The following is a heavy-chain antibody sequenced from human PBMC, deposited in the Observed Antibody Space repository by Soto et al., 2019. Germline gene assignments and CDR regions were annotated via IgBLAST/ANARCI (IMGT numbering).Heavy chain of an antibody. J-gene: IGHJ4*02. CDR3: ASRVTGIDY. CDR1: GYTFTSYY. CDR2: INPSGGST. Sequence: QVQLVQSGAEVKKPGASVKVSCKSSGYTFTSYYMHWVRQAPGQGLEWMGIINPSGGSTSYAQKFQGRVTMTRAPSTSTVYMELSSLRSEDTAVYYCASRVTGIDYWGQGTLVTVSS. V-gene: IGHV1-46*03. D-gene: IGHD5-18*01.